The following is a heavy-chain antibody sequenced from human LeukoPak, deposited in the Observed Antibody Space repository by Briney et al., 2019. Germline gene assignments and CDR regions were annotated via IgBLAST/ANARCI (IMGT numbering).Heavy chain of an antibody. CDR3: ARVRGLEWLLKHLDS. CDR1: GFTFSTYE. Sequence: PGGSLRLSCTASGFTFSTYEMNWVRQAPGKGLEWVSYINGSGYPIYYADSVKGRFTISRDNAKNSLYLQMNSLRAEDTAIYYCARVRGLEWLLKHLDSWGQGTLVTVSS. CDR2: INGSGYPI. D-gene: IGHD3-3*01. V-gene: IGHV3-48*03. J-gene: IGHJ4*02.